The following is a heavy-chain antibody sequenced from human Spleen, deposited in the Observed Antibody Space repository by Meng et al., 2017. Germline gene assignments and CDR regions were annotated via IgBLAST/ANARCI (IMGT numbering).Heavy chain of an antibody. V-gene: IGHV1-3*01. CDR2: INGGNGNT. J-gene: IGHJ1*01. CDR1: GYTFSSYA. CDR3: ARGYSTIFGVVIAL. D-gene: IGHD3-3*01. Sequence: QVQLVQSGAEVKKPGASVKLSCKASGYTFSSYAMHWVRQAPGQSLEWMGWINGGNGNTKYSDKFQDRVTITRDTSVSTVYMDLRSLTFEDTAVYYCARGYSTIFGVVIALWGQGTLVTVSS.